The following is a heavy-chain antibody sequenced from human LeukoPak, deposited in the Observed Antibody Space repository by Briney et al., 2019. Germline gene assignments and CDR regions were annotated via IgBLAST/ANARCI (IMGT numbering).Heavy chain of an antibody. CDR3: AKDIRPYSSGWAFDY. Sequence: GGSLRPSCAASGFTFSSYWMHWVRQAPGKGLVWVSRINTDGSSTSYADSVKGRFTISRDNSKNSLYLQMNSLRTEDTALYYCAKDIRPYSSGWAFDYWGQGTLVTVAS. D-gene: IGHD6-19*01. CDR2: INTDGSST. CDR1: GFTFSSYW. J-gene: IGHJ4*02. V-gene: IGHV3-74*01.